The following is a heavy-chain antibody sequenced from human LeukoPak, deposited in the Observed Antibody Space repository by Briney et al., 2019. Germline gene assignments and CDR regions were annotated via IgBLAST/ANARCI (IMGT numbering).Heavy chain of an antibody. D-gene: IGHD6-19*01. V-gene: IGHV4-4*02. CDR2: VYHSGST. J-gene: IGHJ4*02. CDR3: ARTWYSSGRRPYDY. CDR1: GGSISSSNW. Sequence: SETLSLTCAVSGGSISSSNWWSWVRQPPGKGLEWIGEVYHSGSTNYNPSLKSRVTISVDTSKNQFSLKLSSVTAADTAVYYCARTWYSSGRRPYDYWGQGTLVTVSS.